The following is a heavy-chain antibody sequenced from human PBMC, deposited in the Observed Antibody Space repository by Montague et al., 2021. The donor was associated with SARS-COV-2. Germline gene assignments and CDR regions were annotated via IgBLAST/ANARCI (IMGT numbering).Heavy chain of an antibody. V-gene: IGHV3-30*04. CDR3: ASSLVWLEIDY. D-gene: IGHD3-10*01. CDR1: GFTFSSYA. J-gene: IGHJ4*02. Sequence: SLRLSCAASGFTFSSYAMHWVRQAPGKGLEWVAVISYDGSNKYYADSVKGRFTISRDNSKNTLYLQMNSLRAEDTAGYYCASSLVWLEIDYWGQGTLVTVSS. CDR2: ISYDGSNK.